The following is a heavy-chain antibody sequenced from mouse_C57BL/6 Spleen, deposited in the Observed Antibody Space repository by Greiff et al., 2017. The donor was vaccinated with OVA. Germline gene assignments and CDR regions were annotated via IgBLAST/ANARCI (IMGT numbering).Heavy chain of an antibody. J-gene: IGHJ1*03. CDR1: GYTFTSYD. Sequence: VQLQESGPELVKPGASVKLSCKASGYTFTSYDINWVKQRPGQGLEWIGWIYPRDGSSKYNEKFKGKATLTVDTSSSTAYMELHSLTSEDSAVDFCARSWYCYGRGWYLGVWGKGTTVTVSS. CDR2: IYPRDGSS. D-gene: IGHD1-1*01. CDR3: ARSWYCYGRGWYLGV. V-gene: IGHV1-85*01.